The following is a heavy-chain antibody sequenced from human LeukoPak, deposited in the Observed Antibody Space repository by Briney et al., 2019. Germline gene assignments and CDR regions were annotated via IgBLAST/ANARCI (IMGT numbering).Heavy chain of an antibody. Sequence: ASVKVSCKASGYTFTSYGISWVRQAPGQGLEWMGWISAYNGNTNYAQKLQGRVTKTTDTSTSTAYMELRSLRSDDTAVYYCARDQTGYSSGWYLYFDYWGQGTLVTGSS. J-gene: IGHJ4*02. V-gene: IGHV1-18*01. CDR3: ARDQTGYSSGWYLYFDY. CDR1: GYTFTSYG. D-gene: IGHD6-19*01. CDR2: ISAYNGNT.